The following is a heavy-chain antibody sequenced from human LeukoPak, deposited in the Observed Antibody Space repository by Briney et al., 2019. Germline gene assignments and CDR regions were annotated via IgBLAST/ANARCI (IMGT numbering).Heavy chain of an antibody. CDR3: ARHGAHFEWLLDYFDY. Sequence: SETLSLTCAVSGGSISSSNWWSWVRQPPGKGLEWIGYIYYSGSTNYNPSLKSRVTISVDTSKNQFSLKLSSVTAADTAVYYCARHGAHFEWLLDYFDYWGQGILVTVSS. J-gene: IGHJ4*02. CDR2: IYYSGST. V-gene: IGHV4-59*08. CDR1: GGSISSSNW. D-gene: IGHD3-9*01.